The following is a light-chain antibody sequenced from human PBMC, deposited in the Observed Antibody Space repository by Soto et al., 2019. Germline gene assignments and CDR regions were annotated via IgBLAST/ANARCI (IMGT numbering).Light chain of an antibody. CDR2: TDD. CDR1: SSNIGTYT. J-gene: IGLJ2*01. CDR3: AAWDDRLNGVG. V-gene: IGLV1-44*01. Sequence: QSVLPQPPSVSGTPGQSITISCSGSSSNIGTYTVNWYQHLPGTPPKLLFSTDDQRPSWVADRFSSSNSGTSAALAISGLQSEDEADYYCAAWDDRLNGVGFGGGTRLTVL.